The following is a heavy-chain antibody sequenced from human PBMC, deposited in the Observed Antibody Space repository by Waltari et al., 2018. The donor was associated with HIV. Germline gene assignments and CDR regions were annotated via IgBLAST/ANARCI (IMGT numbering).Heavy chain of an antibody. CDR1: GGSISSGSYY. CDR3: AREIVGATSRHDY. Sequence: QVQLQESGPGLVKPSQTLSLTCTVSGGSISSGSYYWSLIRQPAGKGLEWIGRIYTSGSTNYNPSLKSRVTISVDTSKNQFSLKLRSVTAADTAVYYCAREIVGATSRHDYWGQGTLVTVSS. V-gene: IGHV4-61*02. CDR2: IYTSGST. J-gene: IGHJ4*02. D-gene: IGHD1-26*01.